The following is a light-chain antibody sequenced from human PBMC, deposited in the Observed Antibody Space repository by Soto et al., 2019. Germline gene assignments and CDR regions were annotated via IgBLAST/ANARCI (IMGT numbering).Light chain of an antibody. V-gene: IGKV3-15*01. Sequence: EIVITQSPATLSVSPGESATLSCRASQSISDNLAWYQQKPGLAPRLLIYHTSTRATGVPARFSGSGSGTEFTLTISSLQPDDFATYYCQQYNSYPWTFGQGTKVDIK. CDR2: HTS. J-gene: IGKJ1*01. CDR1: QSISDN. CDR3: QQYNSYPWT.